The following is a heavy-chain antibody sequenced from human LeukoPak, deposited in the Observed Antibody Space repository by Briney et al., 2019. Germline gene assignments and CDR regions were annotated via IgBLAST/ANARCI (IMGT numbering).Heavy chain of an antibody. D-gene: IGHD2-2*01. V-gene: IGHV3-30-3*01. CDR3: LVPAAAFDY. J-gene: IGHJ4*02. CDR2: ISYDGSNK. Sequence: GGSLRLSCAASGFTFSSYAMHWVRQAPGKGLEWVAVISYDGSNKYYSDSVKGRFTISRDNSKNTLYLQMNSLRAEDTAVYYCLVPAAAFDYWGQGTLVTVSS. CDR1: GFTFSSYA.